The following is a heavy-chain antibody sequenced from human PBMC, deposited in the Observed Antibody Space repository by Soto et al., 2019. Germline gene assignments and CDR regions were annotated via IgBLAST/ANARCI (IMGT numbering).Heavy chain of an antibody. D-gene: IGHD5-18*01. J-gene: IGHJ4*02. V-gene: IGHV3-33*01. Sequence: QVQLVESGGGVVQPGRSLRLSCAASGFTFSSYGMHWVRQAPGKGLEWVAVIWYDGSNKYYADSVKGRFTISRDNSKNTLYLQMNSLRAEDTAVYYCARAPATVYFDYWGQGTLVTVSS. CDR2: IWYDGSNK. CDR3: ARAPATVYFDY. CDR1: GFTFSSYG.